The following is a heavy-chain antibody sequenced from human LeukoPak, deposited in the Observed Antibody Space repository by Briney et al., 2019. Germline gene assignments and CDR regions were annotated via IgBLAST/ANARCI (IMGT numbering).Heavy chain of an antibody. CDR2: FDPEDGEI. CDR1: EYTLTELS. J-gene: IGHJ3*02. D-gene: IGHD1-26*01. Sequence: GASVNVSCKVSEYTLTELSMHWVRQAPGKGLGWLGGFDPEDGEIIYAQTFQGRVTMSDDTSTDTAYMELGSLRSDDTAVYYCAADRGDYSGSYWTAFDIWGQGTMVTVSS. CDR3: AADRGDYSGSYWTAFDI. V-gene: IGHV1-24*01.